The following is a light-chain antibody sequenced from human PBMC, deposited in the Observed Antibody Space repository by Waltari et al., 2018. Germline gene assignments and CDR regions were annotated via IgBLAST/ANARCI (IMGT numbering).Light chain of an antibody. CDR2: YVT. Sequence: QSALTQPASVSGSPGQSITISCTGTSSDVGGSNYVSWSQQHPGKAPRLMIDYVTNRPSGVFCRFSCSKAGNTASLTISGRQAEDEADYYCSSYSSSITPVFGGGTKLTVL. J-gene: IGLJ2*01. V-gene: IGLV2-14*03. CDR1: SSDVGGSNY. CDR3: SSYSSSITPV.